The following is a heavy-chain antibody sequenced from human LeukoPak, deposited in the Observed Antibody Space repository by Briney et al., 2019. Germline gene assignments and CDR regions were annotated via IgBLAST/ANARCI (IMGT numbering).Heavy chain of an antibody. CDR2: IYYSGST. V-gene: IGHV4-59*02. CDR3: ARSVGSERDFDY. Sequence: SETLSLTCTVSGGSVSSYYWSWIRQPPGKGLEWIGYIYYSGSTNYNPSLKSRVTISVDTSKNQFSLKLSSVTAADTAVYYCARSVGSERDFDYWGQGTLVTVSS. CDR1: GGSVSSYY. D-gene: IGHD1-26*01. J-gene: IGHJ4*02.